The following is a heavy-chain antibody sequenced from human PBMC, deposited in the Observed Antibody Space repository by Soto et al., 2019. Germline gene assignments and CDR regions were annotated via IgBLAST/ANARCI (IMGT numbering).Heavy chain of an antibody. J-gene: IGHJ6*02. CDR3: ARVPRYYYGSGSLGDV. CDR1: GVSISSGDHY. D-gene: IGHD3-10*01. Sequence: PSETLSLTYTVSGVSISSGDHYCSWIRQPPGKGLEWIGYIYYSGSTYYNPSLKSRVTISVETSKNQFSLKLTSVTAADTAVYYCARVPRYYYGSGSLGDVWGQGTKVTVSS. CDR2: IYYSGST. V-gene: IGHV4-30-4*01.